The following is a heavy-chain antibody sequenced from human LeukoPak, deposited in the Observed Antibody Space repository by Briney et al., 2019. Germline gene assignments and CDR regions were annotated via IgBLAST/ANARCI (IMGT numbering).Heavy chain of an antibody. CDR3: ARGSQSSYGYPFDY. CDR1: GYTFTGYY. D-gene: IGHD5-18*01. CDR2: INPNSGGT. J-gene: IGHJ4*02. V-gene: IGHV1-2*06. Sequence: ASVKVSCKASGYTFTGYYMHWVRQAPGQGLEWMGRINPNSGGTNYAQKFQGRVTMTRDTSIGTAYMELSRLRSDDTAVYYCARGSQSSYGYPFDYWGQGTLVTVSS.